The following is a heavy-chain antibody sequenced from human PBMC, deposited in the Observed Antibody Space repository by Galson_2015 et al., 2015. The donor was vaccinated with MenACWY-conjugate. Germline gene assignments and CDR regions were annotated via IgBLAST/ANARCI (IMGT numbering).Heavy chain of an antibody. D-gene: IGHD6-13*01. J-gene: IGHJ4*02. V-gene: IGHV3-7*03. Sequence: SLRLSCAASGFTFSSYWMSWVRQAPGKGLEWVANIKQDGSEKYYVDSVKGRFTISRDNAKNSLYLQMNSLRAEDTAVYYCAREFRTAAAGYDYWGQGTLVTVSS. CDR2: IKQDGSEK. CDR3: AREFRTAAAGYDY. CDR1: GFTFSSYW.